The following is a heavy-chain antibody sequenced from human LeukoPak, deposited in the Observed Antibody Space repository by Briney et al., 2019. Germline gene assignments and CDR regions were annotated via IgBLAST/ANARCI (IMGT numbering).Heavy chain of an antibody. J-gene: IGHJ4*02. CDR2: IYTSGSA. Sequence: PSETLSLTCNVSGVSISSYYWSWIRQPAGKGLEWIGRIYTSGSANYNPSLKSRVTMSVDTSKNQFSLKLSSVTAADTAVYYCARVVQPYYYDSSGYPTNTYYFDYWGQGTLVTVSS. CDR3: ARVVQPYYYDSSGYPTNTYYFDY. CDR1: GVSISSYY. D-gene: IGHD3-22*01. V-gene: IGHV4-4*07.